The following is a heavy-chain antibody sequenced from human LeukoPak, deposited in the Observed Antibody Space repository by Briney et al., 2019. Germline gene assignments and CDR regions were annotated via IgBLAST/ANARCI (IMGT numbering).Heavy chain of an antibody. CDR2: IILILGIA. CDR1: GGTLSSYT. J-gene: IGHJ2*01. Sequence: SVKVSCKASGGTLSSYTIRWVRQAPGQGLEGMGRIILILGIANNEQKFQGRVTITADKSPSTAYMELSSLRSEDTAVYYCARDIVVVPAAIGWYFDLWGRGTLVTVSS. D-gene: IGHD2-2*02. CDR3: ARDIVVVPAAIGWYFDL. V-gene: IGHV1-69*04.